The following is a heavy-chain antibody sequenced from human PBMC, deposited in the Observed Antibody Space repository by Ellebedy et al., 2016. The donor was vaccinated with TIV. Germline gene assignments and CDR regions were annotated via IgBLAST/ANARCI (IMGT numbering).Heavy chain of an antibody. V-gene: IGHV3-30*09. Sequence: GESLKISCAASGFTFSYYSMHWVRRAPGKGLEWVAVISHDGSNKYHAESVKGRFAISRDDSKNTLYLQMNTLRTEDTAVYFCTRGSSSRGYFDSWGQGTLVTVSS. CDR1: GFTFSYYS. CDR3: TRGSSSRGYFDS. D-gene: IGHD6-13*01. CDR2: ISHDGSNK. J-gene: IGHJ4*02.